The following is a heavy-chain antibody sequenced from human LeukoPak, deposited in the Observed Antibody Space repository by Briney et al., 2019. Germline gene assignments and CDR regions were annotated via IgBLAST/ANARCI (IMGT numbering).Heavy chain of an antibody. Sequence: SETLSLTCTVSGGSISSSSYYWGWIRQPPGKGLEWIGSIYYSGSTYYNPSLKSRVTISVDTSKNQFSLKLSSVTAADTAVYYCAREEVDTAMAHYWGQGTLVTVSS. D-gene: IGHD5-18*01. CDR2: IYYSGST. CDR1: GGSISSSSYY. J-gene: IGHJ4*02. V-gene: IGHV4-39*07. CDR3: AREEVDTAMAHY.